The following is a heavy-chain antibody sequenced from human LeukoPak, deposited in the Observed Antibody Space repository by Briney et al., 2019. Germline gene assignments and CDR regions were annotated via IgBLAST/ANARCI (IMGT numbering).Heavy chain of an antibody. CDR3: VREPPHVGMPGPGDY. Sequence: GRSLRLSCAASGLTFSSYWMIWVRHAPGKGLEWVAYIKHDGGDKNYVDSVKGRFTISRDNAKNSLYLRMNSLRVDDTAVYYCVREPPHVGMPGPGDYWGQGTLVTVSS. V-gene: IGHV3-7*01. J-gene: IGHJ4*02. CDR1: GLTFSSYW. D-gene: IGHD2-15*01. CDR2: IKHDGGDK.